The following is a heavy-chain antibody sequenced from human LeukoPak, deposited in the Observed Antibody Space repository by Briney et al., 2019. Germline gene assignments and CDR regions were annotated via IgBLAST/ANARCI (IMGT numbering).Heavy chain of an antibody. CDR3: AKDSTYSGYDY. J-gene: IGHJ4*02. CDR2: ISWNSGSI. CDR1: GFTFDDYA. D-gene: IGHD5-12*01. Sequence: GGSLRLSCAASGFTFDDYAMHWVRQAPGKGLEWVSGISWNSGSIGYADSVKGRFTISRDNAKNSLYLQMNSLRAEDTALYYCAKDSTYSGYDYWGQGTLVTVSS. V-gene: IGHV3-9*01.